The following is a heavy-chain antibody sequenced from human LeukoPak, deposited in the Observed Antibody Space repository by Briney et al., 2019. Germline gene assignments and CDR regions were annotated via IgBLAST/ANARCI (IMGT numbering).Heavy chain of an antibody. J-gene: IGHJ4*02. Sequence: GESLKISFKVSGYTFTNFWIGWVRQMPGKGLEWMGNIYPGDSDTRYSPSFQGQVSISADKSINTAYLQWSSLKASDTAMYYCARLVWNNGNYLDYWGQGTLVTVSS. D-gene: IGHD1/OR15-1a*01. CDR2: IYPGDSDT. CDR3: ARLVWNNGNYLDY. CDR1: GYTFTNFW. V-gene: IGHV5-51*01.